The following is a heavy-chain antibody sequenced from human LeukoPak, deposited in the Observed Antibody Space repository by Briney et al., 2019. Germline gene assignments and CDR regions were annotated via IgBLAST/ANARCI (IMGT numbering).Heavy chain of an antibody. D-gene: IGHD3-9*01. J-gene: IGHJ4*02. CDR3: AREPRYYDILTGYYPRGYFDY. Sequence: SETLSLTCAVSGGSISSSNWWSWVRQPPGKGLEWIGEIYHSGSTNYNPSLKSRVTISVDKSKNQFSLKLSSVTAADTAVYYCAREPRYYDILTGYYPRGYFDYWGQGTLVTVSS. CDR1: GGSISSSNW. V-gene: IGHV4-4*02. CDR2: IYHSGST.